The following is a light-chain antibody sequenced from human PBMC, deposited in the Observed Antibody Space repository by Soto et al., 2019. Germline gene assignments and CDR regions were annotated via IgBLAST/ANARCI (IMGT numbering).Light chain of an antibody. CDR2: DAS. J-gene: IGKJ5*01. CDR1: QDISTY. CDR3: QQRSNWPPT. V-gene: IGKV1-33*01. Sequence: DIQMTQSPSSLSASVGDTVTITCQASQDISTYLNWYQHKPGKAPKLLIYDASTLETGVPSRFSGSGSGADFALTIGSLQPEDFATYYCQQRSNWPPTFGQGTRLEIK.